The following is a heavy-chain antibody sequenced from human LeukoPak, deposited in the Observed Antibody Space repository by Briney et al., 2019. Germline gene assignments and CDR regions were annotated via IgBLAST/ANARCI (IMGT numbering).Heavy chain of an antibody. CDR3: ASASFYGDYAQGAFDI. D-gene: IGHD4-17*01. V-gene: IGHV1-8*01. CDR1: GYTFTSYD. CDR2: MNPNSGNT. J-gene: IGHJ3*02. Sequence: ASVKVSCKASGYTFTSYDINWVRQATGQGLEWMGWMNPNSGNTGYAQKFQGRVTITADESTSTAYMELSSLRSEDTAVYYCASASFYGDYAQGAFDIWGQGTMVTVSS.